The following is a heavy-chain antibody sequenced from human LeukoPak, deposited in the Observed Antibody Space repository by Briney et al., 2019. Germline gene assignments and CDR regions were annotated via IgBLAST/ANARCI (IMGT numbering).Heavy chain of an antibody. CDR2: IYYTGSA. V-gene: IGHV4-59*01. J-gene: IGHJ4*02. Sequence: SETLSLTCTVSGGSITTYYWSWIRQSPGKGLEWIGYIYYTGSANYSPSLKSRVTLSVDTSKNQFSLKLSSVTAADTAVYYCASGYYDILTGYPLFDYWGQGTLVTASS. CDR3: ASGYYDILTGYPLFDY. CDR1: GGSITTYY. D-gene: IGHD3-9*01.